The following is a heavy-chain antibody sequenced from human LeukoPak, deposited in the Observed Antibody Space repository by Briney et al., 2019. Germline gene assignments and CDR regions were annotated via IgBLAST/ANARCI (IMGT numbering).Heavy chain of an antibody. Sequence: PSETLSLTCTVSGGSISSSSYYWGWIRQPPGKGLEWIGSIYYSGSTYYNPSLKSRVTISVDTSKNQFSLKLSSVTAADTAVYYCARPKHGGAFDSWGQGTMVTVSS. CDR1: GGSISSSSYY. J-gene: IGHJ3*02. V-gene: IGHV4-39*01. D-gene: IGHD3-10*01. CDR2: IYYSGST. CDR3: ARPKHGGAFDS.